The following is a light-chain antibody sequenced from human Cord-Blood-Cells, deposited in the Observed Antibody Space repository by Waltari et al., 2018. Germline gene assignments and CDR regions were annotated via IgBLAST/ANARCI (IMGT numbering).Light chain of an antibody. J-gene: IGLJ2*01. CDR2: YDS. CDR1: KIGSKS. V-gene: IGLV3-21*04. Sequence: SYVLTQPPSASVAPGKTARIPRGGKKIGSKSVNWYQQKPGQAPVLVIYYDSDRPSGIPERFSGSNSGNTATLTISRVEAGDEADYYCQVWDSSSDHVVFGGGTKLTVL. CDR3: QVWDSSSDHVV.